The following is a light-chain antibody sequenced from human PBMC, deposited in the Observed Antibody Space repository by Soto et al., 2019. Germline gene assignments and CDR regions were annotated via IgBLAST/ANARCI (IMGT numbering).Light chain of an antibody. J-gene: IGKJ1*01. CDR2: GAS. V-gene: IGKV3-15*01. CDR1: ESVSSN. Sequence: EIVMTQSPATLSVSPGERATLSCRASESVSSNLAWYQQKPGQSPRLIIYGASTRASGIPSRFSGSGSGTDLTLTNSSLQSEDFAVYYCQQYNNSPWTFGQGTKVEIK. CDR3: QQYNNSPWT.